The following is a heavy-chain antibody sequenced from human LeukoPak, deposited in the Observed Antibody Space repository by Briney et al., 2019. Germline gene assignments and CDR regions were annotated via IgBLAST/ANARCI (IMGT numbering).Heavy chain of an antibody. CDR1: GYSFTNYW. CDR2: IYDSDSDI. Sequence: GESLKISCKGSGYSFTNYWIGWVCQMSGKGLEWMGTIYDSDSDIRYSPSFQGQVTISADKSISTAYLQWSSLKASDTAMYYCARLFSGSYPFLYAFDIWGQGTMVTVSS. CDR3: ARLFSGSYPFLYAFDI. J-gene: IGHJ3*02. D-gene: IGHD1-26*01. V-gene: IGHV5-51*01.